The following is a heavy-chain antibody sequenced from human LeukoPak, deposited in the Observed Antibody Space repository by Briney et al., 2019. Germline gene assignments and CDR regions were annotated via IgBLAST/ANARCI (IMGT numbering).Heavy chain of an antibody. V-gene: IGHV3-30*18. CDR2: ISYDGSNK. J-gene: IGHJ4*02. CDR1: GFTFSSYG. Sequence: PGRSLRLSCAASGFTFSSYGMHWVRQAPGKGLEWVAVISYDGSNKYYADSVKGRFTISRDNSKNTLYLQMNSLRAEDTAVYYCAKDPGVRVWESYRYTYFDYWGQGTLVTVSS. CDR3: AKDPGVRVWESYRYTYFDY. D-gene: IGHD3-16*02.